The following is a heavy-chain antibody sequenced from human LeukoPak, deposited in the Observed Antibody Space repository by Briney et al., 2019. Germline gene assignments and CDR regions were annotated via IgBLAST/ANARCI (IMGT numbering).Heavy chain of an antibody. CDR2: IYYSGST. Sequence: SETLSLTCTVSSYSISSDYYWSWIRQPPGQGLEWIGYIYYSGSTNYNPSLKSRVTISVDTSKNQFSLKLSSVTAADTAVYYCARVSRLSARLRYFDWLPNQTYYYYMDVWGKGTTVTISS. CDR3: ARVSRLSARLRYFDWLPNQTYYYYMDV. J-gene: IGHJ6*03. V-gene: IGHV4-59*01. D-gene: IGHD3-9*01. CDR1: SYSISSDYY.